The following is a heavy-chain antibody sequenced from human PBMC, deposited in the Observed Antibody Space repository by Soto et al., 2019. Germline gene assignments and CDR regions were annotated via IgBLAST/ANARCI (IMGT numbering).Heavy chain of an antibody. D-gene: IGHD2-2*01. CDR2: INPNSGGT. V-gene: IGHV1-2*04. J-gene: IGHJ6*02. CDR3: ARGIVLVPAASQDYYYYGMDV. Sequence: ASVKVSCKASGYTFTGYYMHWVRQAPGQGLEWMGWINPNSGGTNYAQKFQGWVTMTRDTSISTAYMELSRLRSDDTAVYYCARGIVLVPAASQDYYYYGMDVWGQGTTVTV. CDR1: GYTFTGYY.